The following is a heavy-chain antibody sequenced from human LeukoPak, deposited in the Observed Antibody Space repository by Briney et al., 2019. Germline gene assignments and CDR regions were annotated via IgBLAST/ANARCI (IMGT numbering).Heavy chain of an antibody. V-gene: IGHV3-23*01. D-gene: IGHD6-19*01. CDR3: ANTPWAVAGDYILDY. J-gene: IGHJ4*02. CDR2: ISGSGGST. CDR1: GFTFSSYA. Sequence: TGGSLRLSCAASGFTFSSYAMSWVRQAPGKGLKWVSAISGSGGSTYYADSVKGRFTISRDNSKNTLYLQMNSLRAEDTAVYYCANTPWAVAGDYILDYWGQGTLVTVSS.